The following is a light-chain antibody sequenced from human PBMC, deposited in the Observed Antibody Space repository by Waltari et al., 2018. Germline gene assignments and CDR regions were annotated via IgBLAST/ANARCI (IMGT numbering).Light chain of an antibody. Sequence: QSALTQPRPVSGSPGQSVTIPCPGTSSDVRGYNFVSWYQQYPGKAPQLMIYDVSKRPSGVPDRFSGSKSGNTASLTISGLQAEDEADYYCCSHAGTYVVFGGGTKLTVL. CDR1: SSDVRGYNF. J-gene: IGLJ2*01. CDR3: CSHAGTYVV. CDR2: DVS. V-gene: IGLV2-11*01.